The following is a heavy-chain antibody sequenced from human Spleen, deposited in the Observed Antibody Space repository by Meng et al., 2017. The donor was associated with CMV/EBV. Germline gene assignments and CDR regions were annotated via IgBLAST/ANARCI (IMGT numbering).Heavy chain of an antibody. CDR2: IFHSGSP. CDR3: ARAQRGSIAASGNFDY. D-gene: IGHD6-25*01. Sequence: SETLSLTCTVSGDSIYSYYWSWIRQSPGKGLEWLGYIFHSGSPNYNPSLMGRVTISLDTSENQFSLRLSSVTATDTGVYYCARAQRGSIAASGNFDYWGQGTLVTVSS. CDR1: GDSIYSYY. J-gene: IGHJ4*02. V-gene: IGHV4-59*01.